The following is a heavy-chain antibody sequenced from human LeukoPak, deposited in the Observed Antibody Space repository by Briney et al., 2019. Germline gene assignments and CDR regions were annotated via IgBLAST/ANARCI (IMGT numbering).Heavy chain of an antibody. J-gene: IGHJ3*02. V-gene: IGHV3-53*01. CDR3: ARARIVGATRAFDI. Sequence: GGSLRLSCAASGFTVSSNYMSWVRQAPGKGLEWVSVIYSGGGTYYADSVKGRFTISRDNSKNTLYLQMNSLRAEDTAVYYCARARIVGATRAFDIWGQGTMVTVSS. D-gene: IGHD1-26*01. CDR1: GFTVSSNY. CDR2: IYSGGGT.